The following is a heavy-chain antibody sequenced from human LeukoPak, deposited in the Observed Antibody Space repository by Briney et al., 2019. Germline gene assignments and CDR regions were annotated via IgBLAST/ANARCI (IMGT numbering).Heavy chain of an antibody. J-gene: IGHJ4*02. D-gene: IGHD1-26*01. CDR2: IYYSGST. CDR3: AREGDGATDY. CDR1: GGSISSSSYY. V-gene: IGHV4-39*07. Sequence: SETLSLTCTVSGGSISSSSYYWGWIRQPPGKGLEWIGSIYYSGSTYYNPSLKSRVTISVDTSKNQFSLKLSSVTAADTAVYYCAREGDGATDYWGQGTLVTVSS.